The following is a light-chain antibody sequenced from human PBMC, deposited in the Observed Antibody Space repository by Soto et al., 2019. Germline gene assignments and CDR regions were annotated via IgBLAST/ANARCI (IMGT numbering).Light chain of an antibody. CDR1: QSVSSSY. J-gene: IGKJ2*01. Sequence: EIVLTQSPGTLSLSPGERATLSCRASQSVSSSYLAWYQQKPGQAPRLLIYGASSRATGIPDRFSGSGSGIDVTLTISRLEPEDFAVYFCQQYGNSPPYTFGQGTKVEIK. CDR3: QQYGNSPPYT. CDR2: GAS. V-gene: IGKV3-20*01.